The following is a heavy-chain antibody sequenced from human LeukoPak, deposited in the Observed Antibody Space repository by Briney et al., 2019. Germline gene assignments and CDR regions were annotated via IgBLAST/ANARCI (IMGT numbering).Heavy chain of an antibody. J-gene: IGHJ4*02. D-gene: IGHD3-22*01. CDR3: ARHGRDSSGYYSIDY. V-gene: IGHV4-59*08. Sequence: SETLSLTCTVSGGSISSYYWSWIRQPPGKGLEWIGYIYYSGSTNYNPSLKSRVTISVDTSKNQFSLKLSSVTAADTAVYYCARHGRDSSGYYSIDYWGQGTLVTVSS. CDR1: GGSISSYY. CDR2: IYYSGST.